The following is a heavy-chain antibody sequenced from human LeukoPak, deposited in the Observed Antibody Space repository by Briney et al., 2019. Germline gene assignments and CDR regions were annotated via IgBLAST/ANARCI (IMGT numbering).Heavy chain of an antibody. CDR2: MNPNSGNT. V-gene: IGHV1-8*01. D-gene: IGHD3-22*01. CDR3: ARDRADSSGYYTYYFDY. Sequence: GASVKVSCKASGYTFTSYDINWVRQATGQGLEWMGWMNPNSGNTGYAQKFQGRVTMTRDTSISTAYMELSRLRSDDTAVYYCARDRADSSGYYTYYFDYWGQGTLVTVSS. CDR1: GYTFTSYD. J-gene: IGHJ4*02.